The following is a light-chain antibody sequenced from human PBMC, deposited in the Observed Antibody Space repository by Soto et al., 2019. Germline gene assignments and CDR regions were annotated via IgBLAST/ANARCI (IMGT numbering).Light chain of an antibody. J-gene: IGLJ1*01. Sequence: QSALTQPPSVSGSPGQSVAISCTATSSDVGSYNRVSWYQQPPGAAPKLMIYEVSNRPSGVPDRFSGSKSGNTASLTISGLQAEDEADYYCNSYTGSSTYVFGTGTKVTVL. CDR3: NSYTGSSTYV. CDR2: EVS. CDR1: SSDVGSYNR. V-gene: IGLV2-18*02.